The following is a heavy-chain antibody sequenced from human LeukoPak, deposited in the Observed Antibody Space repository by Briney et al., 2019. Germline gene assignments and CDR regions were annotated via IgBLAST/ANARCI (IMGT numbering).Heavy chain of an antibody. CDR3: ARGTTDLDY. CDR1: GFTLNNYA. J-gene: IGHJ4*02. Sequence: GGSLRLSCAASGFTLNNYAMTWVRQAPGKGLEWVSLISSSGDATYYADSVQGRFTISRDNSRNTPYLHIDSLRVEDTATYYCARGTTDLDYWGQGTRVIVSS. CDR2: ISSSGDAT. V-gene: IGHV3-23*01.